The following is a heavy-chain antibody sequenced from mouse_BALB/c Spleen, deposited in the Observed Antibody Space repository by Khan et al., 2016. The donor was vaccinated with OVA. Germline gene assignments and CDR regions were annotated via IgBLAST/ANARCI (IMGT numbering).Heavy chain of an antibody. D-gene: IGHD1-1*01. J-gene: IGHJ4*01. Sequence: EVQLQESGPGLVKPSQSLSLTCTVTGYSITSDYAWNWIRQFPGNKLEWMGYISYSGSTSYNPSLKSRISITRDTSKNQFFLQLNSVTTEDTATYYCARGNYYGYAIDYWGQGTSVTVSS. CDR3: ARGNYYGYAIDY. CDR1: GYSITSDYA. V-gene: IGHV3-2*02. CDR2: ISYSGST.